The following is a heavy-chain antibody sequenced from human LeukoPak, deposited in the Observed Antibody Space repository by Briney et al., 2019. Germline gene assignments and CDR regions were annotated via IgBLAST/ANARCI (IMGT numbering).Heavy chain of an antibody. V-gene: IGHV3-30*03. CDR3: ATETGAAFAFDP. Sequence: PGGSLRLSCAASGFTFSSYGMHWVRQAPGKGLEWVAVISYDGSNKYYADSVKGRFTISRDNSKNTLYLQMNSLRAEDTAVYYCATETGAAFAFDPWGQGTLVTVSS. CDR2: ISYDGSNK. D-gene: IGHD1-14*01. CDR1: GFTFSSYG. J-gene: IGHJ5*02.